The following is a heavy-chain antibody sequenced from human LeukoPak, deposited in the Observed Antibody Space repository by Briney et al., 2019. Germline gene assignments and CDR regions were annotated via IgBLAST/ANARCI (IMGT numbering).Heavy chain of an antibody. CDR2: IYYTGST. J-gene: IGHJ4*02. Sequence: SETLSLTCTVSGGSISNRDYYWAWIRQPPGKGLEWIGSIYYTGSTYYNPSLKSRVTISVDTSKNQFSLKLNSVTAADTAVYYCARKDIVVVPAANWDYWGQGTLVTVSS. CDR1: GGSISNRDYY. V-gene: IGHV4-39*01. CDR3: ARKDIVVVPAANWDY. D-gene: IGHD2-2*01.